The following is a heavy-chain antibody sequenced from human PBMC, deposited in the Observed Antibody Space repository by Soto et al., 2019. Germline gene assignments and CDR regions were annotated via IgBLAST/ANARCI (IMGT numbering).Heavy chain of an antibody. Sequence: QVQLQQWGAGLLKPSETLSLNCAVTGGSLSGYYWSWIRQPPGKVLEWIGEVKDGGHTNYSPSLRCRVTISSDTSNNQFPLRLNSVTAADTGVYYCARGQEGVVATHWDQGSLVTVSS. CDR2: VKDGGHT. J-gene: IGHJ4*02. D-gene: IGHD5-12*01. V-gene: IGHV4-34*01. CDR1: GGSLSGYY. CDR3: ARGQEGVVATH.